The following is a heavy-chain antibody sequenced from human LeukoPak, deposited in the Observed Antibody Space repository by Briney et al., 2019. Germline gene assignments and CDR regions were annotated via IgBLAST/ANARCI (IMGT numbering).Heavy chain of an antibody. J-gene: IGHJ4*02. CDR2: ISNDGSNK. Sequence: GGSLRLSCAASGFTFSSYGIHWVRQAPGTGLEWVAHISNDGSNKDYADSVKGRFTMSRDNSENTLYLQMNSLRAEDTAVYYCAKDQYVGSAAAAGDYWGQGTLVIVSS. CDR3: AKDQYVGSAAAAGDY. CDR1: GFTFSSYG. V-gene: IGHV3-30*18. D-gene: IGHD6-25*01.